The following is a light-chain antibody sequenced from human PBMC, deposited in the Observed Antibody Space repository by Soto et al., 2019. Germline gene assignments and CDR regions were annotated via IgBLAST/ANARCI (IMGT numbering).Light chain of an antibody. CDR3: SSYTSSSTYV. J-gene: IGLJ1*01. CDR1: SSDVGGYNY. Sequence: SVLTQPASVSGSPGQSITISCTGTSSDVGGYNYVSWYQQHPGKAPKLMIYDVSGRPSGVSNRFSGSKSGNTASLTISGLQAEDEADYYCSSYTSSSTYVFGTGPKVTVL. CDR2: DVS. V-gene: IGLV2-14*01.